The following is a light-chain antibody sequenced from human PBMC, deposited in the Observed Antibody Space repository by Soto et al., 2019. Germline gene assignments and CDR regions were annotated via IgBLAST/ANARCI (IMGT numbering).Light chain of an antibody. CDR1: SSNIGSNY. V-gene: IGLV1-47*01. CDR2: RNN. CDR3: AAWDDSLSGAYV. J-gene: IGLJ1*01. Sequence: QSVLTQPPSASGTPGQRVTISCSGSSSNIGSNYVYWYQQLPGTAPKLLIYRNNQRPSGVPDRFSGSKSGTSASLAISGRRSEDEADYYCAAWDDSLSGAYVFGTGTKVTVL.